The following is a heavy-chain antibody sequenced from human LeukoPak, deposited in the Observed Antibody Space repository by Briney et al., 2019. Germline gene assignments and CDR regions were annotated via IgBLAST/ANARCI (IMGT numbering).Heavy chain of an antibody. CDR3: ARDSPYYGMDV. CDR1: GGSISSYY. J-gene: IGHJ6*02. Sequence: ETLSLTCTVSGGSISSYYWSWIRQPPGKGLEWIGYIYYSGSTNYNPSLKSRVTISVDTSKNQFSLKLSSVTAADTAVYYCARDSPYYGMDVWGQGTTVTVSS. V-gene: IGHV4-59*01. CDR2: IYYSGST.